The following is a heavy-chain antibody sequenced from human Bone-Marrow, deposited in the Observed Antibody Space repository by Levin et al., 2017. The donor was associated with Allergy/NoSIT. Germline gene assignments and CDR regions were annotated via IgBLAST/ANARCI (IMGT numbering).Heavy chain of an antibody. CDR1: GGSISSYY. CDR2: IYYSGST. Sequence: GSLRLSCTVSGGSISSYYWSWIRQPPGKGLEWIGYIYYSGSTNYNPSLKSRVTISVDTSKNQFSLKLSSVTAADTAVYYCARDGSIAARPDYYDGMDGWGQGTTVTVSS. D-gene: IGHD6-6*01. CDR3: ARDGSIAARPDYYDGMDG. V-gene: IGHV4-59*01. J-gene: IGHJ6*02.